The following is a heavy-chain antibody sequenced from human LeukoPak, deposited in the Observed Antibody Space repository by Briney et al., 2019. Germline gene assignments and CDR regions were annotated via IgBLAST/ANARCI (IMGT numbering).Heavy chain of an antibody. D-gene: IGHD2-15*01. CDR3: ARDNIVVVAATKAYYFDY. J-gene: IGHJ4*02. CDR2: IYHSGST. CDR1: GYSISSGYY. V-gene: IGHV4-38-2*02. Sequence: SSETLSLTCTVSGYSISSGYYWGWIRQPPGKGREWIGSIYHSGSTYYNPSLKSRVTISVDTSKNQFSLKLSSVTAADTAVYYCARDNIVVVAATKAYYFDYWGRGTLVTVSS.